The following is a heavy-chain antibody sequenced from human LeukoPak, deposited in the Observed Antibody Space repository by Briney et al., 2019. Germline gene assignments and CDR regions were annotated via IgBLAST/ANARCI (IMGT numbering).Heavy chain of an antibody. Sequence: ASVKVSCKASGDTFSSYAISWVRQAPGQGLEWMGRIIPIFGIANYAQKFQGRVTITADKSTSTAYMELSSLRSEDTAVYYCARSHQYYYDSSGYYPLMNWGQGTLVTVSS. D-gene: IGHD3-22*01. V-gene: IGHV1-69*04. J-gene: IGHJ4*02. CDR3: ARSHQYYYDSSGYYPLMN. CDR2: IIPIFGIA. CDR1: GDTFSSYA.